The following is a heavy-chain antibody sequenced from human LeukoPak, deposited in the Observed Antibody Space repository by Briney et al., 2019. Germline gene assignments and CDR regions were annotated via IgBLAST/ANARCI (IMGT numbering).Heavy chain of an antibody. Sequence: PGGSLRLSCAASGFTFSSYSMNWVRQAPGKGLEWVAVISYDGSNKYYADSVKGRFTISRDNSKNTLYLQMNSLRAEDTAVYYCARDLPFVAVAGTSIGSGYFDYWGQGTLVTVSS. J-gene: IGHJ4*02. CDR2: ISYDGSNK. CDR1: GFTFSSYS. D-gene: IGHD6-19*01. V-gene: IGHV3-30*03. CDR3: ARDLPFVAVAGTSIGSGYFDY.